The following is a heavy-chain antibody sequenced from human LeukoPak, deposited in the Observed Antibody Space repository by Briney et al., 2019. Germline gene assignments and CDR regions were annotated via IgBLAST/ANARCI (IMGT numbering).Heavy chain of an antibody. V-gene: IGHV3-21*01. CDR3: ARALTLADYFDY. Sequence: PGGSLRLSCAASGFTFSSYAMSWVRQAPGKGLEWVSSISSSSSYIYYADSVKGRFTISRDNAKNSLYLQMNSLRAEDTAVYYCARALTLADYFDYWGQGTLVTVSS. CDR2: ISSSSSYI. CDR1: GFTFSSYA. D-gene: IGHD3-10*01. J-gene: IGHJ4*02.